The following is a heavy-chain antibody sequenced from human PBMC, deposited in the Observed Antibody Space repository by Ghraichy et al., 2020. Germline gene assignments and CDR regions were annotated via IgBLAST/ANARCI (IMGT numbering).Heavy chain of an antibody. D-gene: IGHD3-10*01. V-gene: IGHV4-34*01. CDR2: INHSGST. CDR3: ARRASGRYMVRGVTPFDY. J-gene: IGHJ4*02. Sequence: SETLSVTCAVYGGSFSGYYWSWIRQPPGKGLEWIGEINHSGSTNYNPSLKSRVTISVDTSKNQFSLKLSSVTAADTAVYYCARRASGRYMVRGVTPFDYWGQGTLVTVSS. CDR1: GGSFSGYY.